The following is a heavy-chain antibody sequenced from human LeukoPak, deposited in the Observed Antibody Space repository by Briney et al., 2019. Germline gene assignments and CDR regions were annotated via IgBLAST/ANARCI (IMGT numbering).Heavy chain of an antibody. CDR3: ARSVVPAANYYYYYMDV. D-gene: IGHD2-2*01. Sequence: SVKVSCKASGGTFSSYAIGWVRQAPGQGLEWMGGIIPIFGTANYAQKFQGRVTITADESTSTAYMELSSLRSEDTAVYYCARSVVPAANYYYYYMDVWGKGTTVTVSS. V-gene: IGHV1-69*01. J-gene: IGHJ6*03. CDR2: IIPIFGTA. CDR1: GGTFSSYA.